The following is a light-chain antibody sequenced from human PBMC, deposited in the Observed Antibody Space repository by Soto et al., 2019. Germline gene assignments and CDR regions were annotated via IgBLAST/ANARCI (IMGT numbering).Light chain of an antibody. Sequence: QSVLTQPPSASGTPGQRVTISCSGSSSNIGSNTVNWDEQLTGTAPKLLIYSNNQRPPGVPDRLSGSKSGTSASLAISGLQSEDEADYYCAAWDDSLNGHVFGTGTKVTVL. CDR3: AAWDDSLNGHV. CDR2: SNN. J-gene: IGLJ1*01. CDR1: SSNIGSNT. V-gene: IGLV1-44*01.